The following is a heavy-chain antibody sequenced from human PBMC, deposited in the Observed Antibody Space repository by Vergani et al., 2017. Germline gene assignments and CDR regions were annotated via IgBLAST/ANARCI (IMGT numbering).Heavy chain of an antibody. Sequence: VSCKASGYTFTGYYMHWVRQAPGQGLEWMGWISAYNGNTNYAQKLQGRVTMTTDTSTSTAYMELRSLRSDDTAVYYCARDGAGGYYGDYVRVFDYWGQGTLVTVSS. CDR3: ARDGAGGYYGDYVRVFDY. D-gene: IGHD4-17*01. CDR2: ISAYNGNT. J-gene: IGHJ4*02. V-gene: IGHV1-18*04. CDR1: GYTFTGYY.